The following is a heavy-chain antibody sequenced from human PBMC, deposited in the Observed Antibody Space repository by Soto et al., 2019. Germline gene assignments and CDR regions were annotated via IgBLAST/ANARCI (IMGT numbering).Heavy chain of an antibody. Sequence: PGGSLRLSCAASGFSFSVYALHWVRQAPGKGLEWVALISYDGRNKYYADSVQGRFTISRDNSKNTLFLQMDSLRVGDTGVYYCALTRRSSLLEVAGPGFEYWGQGTLVTVSS. D-gene: IGHD6-19*01. CDR2: ISYDGRNK. V-gene: IGHV3-30*04. CDR1: GFSFSVYA. J-gene: IGHJ4*02. CDR3: ALTRRSSLLEVAGPGFEY.